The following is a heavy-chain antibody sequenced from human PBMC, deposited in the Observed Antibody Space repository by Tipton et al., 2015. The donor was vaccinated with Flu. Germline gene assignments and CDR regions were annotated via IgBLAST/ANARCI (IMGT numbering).Heavy chain of an antibody. CDR1: GFTVSTSY. D-gene: IGHD1-14*01. V-gene: IGHV3-53*01. CDR3: ARDEGGTYPD. Sequence: SLRLSCAVSGFTVSTSYMSWVRQPPGKGLEWVSIVYDDGRTYYADSVEGRFAISRDNSKNILYLQMNSLRADETAVYFCARDEGGTYPDWGQGTQVTVSS. J-gene: IGHJ4*02. CDR2: VYDDGRT.